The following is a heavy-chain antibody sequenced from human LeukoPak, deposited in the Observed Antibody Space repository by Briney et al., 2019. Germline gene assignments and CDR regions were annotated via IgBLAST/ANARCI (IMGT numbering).Heavy chain of an antibody. V-gene: IGHV3-48*03. D-gene: IGHD4-17*01. Sequence: GGSLRLSCAASGFTFSSYEMNWVRQAPGKGLEWVSYISSSGSTIYYADSVKGRFTISRDNAKNTLYLQMNSLRAEDTAVYYCARGYYGDYVLDYWGQGTLVTVSS. CDR2: ISSSGSTI. J-gene: IGHJ4*02. CDR3: ARGYYGDYVLDY. CDR1: GFTFSSYE.